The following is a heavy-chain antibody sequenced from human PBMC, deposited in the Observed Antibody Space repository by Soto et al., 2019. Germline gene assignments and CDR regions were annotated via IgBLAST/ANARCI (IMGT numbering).Heavy chain of an antibody. Sequence: EVQLVESGGDLVQPGGSLSLSCAASGFTFSGHWMHWVRQVPEKGLEWVSRINTDGGSSAYADSVKGRFAISRDNAKNTLYLQMNGLRAEDTAVYYCAREAGYCSRTSCYRRAFDTWGQGTTVTVSS. CDR2: INTDGGSS. CDR1: GFTFSGHW. J-gene: IGHJ3*02. D-gene: IGHD2-2*01. CDR3: AREAGYCSRTSCYRRAFDT. V-gene: IGHV3-74*03.